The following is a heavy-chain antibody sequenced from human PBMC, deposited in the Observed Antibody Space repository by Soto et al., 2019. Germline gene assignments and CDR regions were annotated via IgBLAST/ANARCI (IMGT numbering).Heavy chain of an antibody. Sequence: GASVKVCCKASGYSFTSYGISWVRQAHGQGLEWMGWISAYNGNTNYAQKLQGRVTMTTDTSTSTAYMELRSLRSDDTAVYYCARVDEYSRDEPTETYFAYWGQGTLVTVSS. CDR2: ISAYNGNT. CDR3: ARVDEYSRDEPTETYFAY. D-gene: IGHD6-6*01. CDR1: GYSFTSYG. V-gene: IGHV1-18*01. J-gene: IGHJ4*02.